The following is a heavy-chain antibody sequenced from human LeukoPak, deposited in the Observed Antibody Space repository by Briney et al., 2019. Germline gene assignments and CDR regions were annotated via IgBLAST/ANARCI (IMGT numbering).Heavy chain of an antibody. J-gene: IGHJ3*01. CDR2: VYYTGNT. V-gene: IGHV4-39*01. Sequence: KPSETLSLTCSVSGDSMNNHAYYWDWIRQPPGRGLEWIGTVYYTGNTYYNPSLRSRVTMSVDTSKNQFSLHLDSVTAANTAVYFCARLAALAGHRGAFDFWGQGTMVAVSS. CDR3: ARLAALAGHRGAFDF. CDR1: GDSMNNHAYY. D-gene: IGHD6-19*01.